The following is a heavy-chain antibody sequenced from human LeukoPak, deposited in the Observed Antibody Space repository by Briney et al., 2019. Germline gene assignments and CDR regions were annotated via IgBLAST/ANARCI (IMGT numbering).Heavy chain of an antibody. Sequence: GGSLRLSCAVSGFILSDYYMYWVRQAPQKSLEGVSVIYTVGRTSYADSVRGRVTISRDSPKNTPYLQMDSLRAEDTGVYYCVRDSSDFGDVLDIWGQGTMVTVSS. CDR3: VRDSSDFGDVLDI. CDR1: GFILSDYY. J-gene: IGHJ3*02. CDR2: IYTVGRT. D-gene: IGHD3-3*01. V-gene: IGHV3-53*01.